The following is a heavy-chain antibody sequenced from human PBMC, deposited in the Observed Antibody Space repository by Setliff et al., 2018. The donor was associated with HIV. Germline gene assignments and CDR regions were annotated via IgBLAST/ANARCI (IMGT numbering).Heavy chain of an antibody. J-gene: IGHJ4*02. CDR3: AQMSISASVYFDY. CDR1: GGSIGSDDYY. D-gene: IGHD2-21*01. V-gene: IGHV4-30-4*08. Sequence: SETLSLTCTVSGGSIGSDDYYWNWIRQPPGKGLEWIGYITYSGSAYYNPSLKSRVTISIDTSNNQFSLRLKSVTAADTAVYFCAQMSISASVYFDYWGQGTLVTVSS. CDR2: ITYSGSA.